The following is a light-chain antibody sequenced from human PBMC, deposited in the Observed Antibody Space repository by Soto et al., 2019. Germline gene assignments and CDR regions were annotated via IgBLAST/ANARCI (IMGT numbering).Light chain of an antibody. CDR3: CSYAGSSDV. CDR2: EVS. CDR1: SSDVGSYNL. Sequence: QAVVTQPASVSGSPGQSITISCTGTSSDVGSYNLVSWYQQHPGKAPKLMIYEVSKRPSGVSNRFSGSKSGNTASLTISGLQAEDEADYYCCSYAGSSDVFGTGTKLTVL. J-gene: IGLJ1*01. V-gene: IGLV2-23*02.